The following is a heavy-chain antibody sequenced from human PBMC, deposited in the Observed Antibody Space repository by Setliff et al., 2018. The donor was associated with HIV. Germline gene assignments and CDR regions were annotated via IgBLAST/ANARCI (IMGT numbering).Heavy chain of an antibody. V-gene: IGHV4-4*07. CDR3: ARVIAAAGFYYYYYMDV. CDR1: GGSISSYY. CDR2: IYTSGST. Sequence: TSETLSLTCTVSGGSISSYYWSWIRQPAGKGLEWIGRIYTSGSTNYNPSLKSRVTMSVDTSKNQFSLRLSSVTAADTAVYYCARVIAAAGFYYYYYMDVWGKGTTVTVSS. D-gene: IGHD6-13*01. J-gene: IGHJ6*03.